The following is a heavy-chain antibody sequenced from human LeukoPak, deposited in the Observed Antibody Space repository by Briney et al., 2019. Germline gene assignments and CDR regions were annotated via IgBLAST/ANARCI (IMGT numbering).Heavy chain of an antibody. CDR1: GGSISSSSYY. CDR2: MYYSGST. V-gene: IGHV4-39*07. CDR3: ARENWRSKSIDFDS. Sequence: PSETLSLTCTVSGGSISSSSYYWGWIRQPPGKGLEWIGSMYYSGSTYYNPSLKSRVTISVDTSKNQFSLKLSSVTAADTAAYFCARENWRSKSIDFDSWGQGTLVTVSS. J-gene: IGHJ4*02. D-gene: IGHD6-6*01.